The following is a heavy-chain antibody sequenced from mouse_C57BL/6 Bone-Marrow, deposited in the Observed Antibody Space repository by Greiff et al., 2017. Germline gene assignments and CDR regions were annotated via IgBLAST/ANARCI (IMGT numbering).Heavy chain of an antibody. CDR1: GYSITSGYY. CDR2: ISYDGSN. D-gene: IGHD1-1*01. V-gene: IGHV3-6*01. J-gene: IGHJ3*01. CDR3: ARGLRYPLAY. Sequence: EVQLQQSGPGLVKPSQSLSLTCSVTGYSITSGYYWNWIRQFPGNKLEWMGYISYDGSNNYNPSLKNRISITRDTSKNQFFLKLNSVTTEDTATYYCARGLRYPLAYWGQGTLVTVSA.